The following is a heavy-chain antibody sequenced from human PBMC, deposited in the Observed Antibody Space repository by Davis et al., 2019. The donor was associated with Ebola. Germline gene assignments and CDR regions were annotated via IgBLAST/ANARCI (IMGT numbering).Heavy chain of an antibody. Sequence: PGGSLRPSCAAPGFTFSTYSMNWVRQAPGEGLEWVSYISGSSSTIYYADSVKGRFTISRDNAKNSLYLQMNSLRDEDTAVYYCASRHDYWGQGTLVTVSS. CDR3: ASRHDY. J-gene: IGHJ4*02. V-gene: IGHV3-48*02. CDR1: GFTFSTYS. CDR2: ISGSSSTI.